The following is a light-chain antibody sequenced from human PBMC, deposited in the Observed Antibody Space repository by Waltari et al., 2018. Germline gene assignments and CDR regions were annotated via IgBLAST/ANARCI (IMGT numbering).Light chain of an antibody. CDR2: AAS. Sequence: DIQMTQSPSSLSASVGDRVTITCRESQDIRHFLAWFQQQPGRAPKALIYAASTFQSGVPSRFSGSGSGTEFTLTISSLQPEDFATYYCQHYDGYPITFGQGTRLDIK. CDR3: QHYDGYPIT. V-gene: IGKV1-16*01. CDR1: QDIRHF. J-gene: IGKJ5*01.